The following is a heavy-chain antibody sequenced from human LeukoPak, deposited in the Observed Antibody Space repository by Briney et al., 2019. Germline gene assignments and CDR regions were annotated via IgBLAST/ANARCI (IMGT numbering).Heavy chain of an antibody. CDR1: GFTFNYYN. CDR2: ITSSGAYI. CDR3: ARGGSYYDFDY. D-gene: IGHD1-26*01. V-gene: IGHV3-21*01. Sequence: GGSLRLSCAASGFTFNYYNMNWVRQAPGKALEWVSSITSSGAYIFYADSVRGRFTISRDNAKDSLYLQMNSLGPEDTAVYYCARGGSYYDFDYWGQGTLVTVSS. J-gene: IGHJ4*02.